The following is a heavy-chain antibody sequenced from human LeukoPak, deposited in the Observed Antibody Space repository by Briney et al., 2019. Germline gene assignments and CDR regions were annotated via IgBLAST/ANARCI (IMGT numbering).Heavy chain of an antibody. V-gene: IGHV4-39*01. CDR3: ASTSGYGPYYYYYMDV. CDR1: GGSISSSSYY. J-gene: IGHJ6*03. CDR2: IYYSGST. D-gene: IGHD5-12*01. Sequence: SETLSLTCTVSGGSISSSSYYWGWIRQPPGKGLEWIGSIYYSGSTYCNPSLKSRVTISVDTSKNQFSLKLSSVTAADTAVYYCASTSGYGPYYYYYMDVWGKGTTVTVSS.